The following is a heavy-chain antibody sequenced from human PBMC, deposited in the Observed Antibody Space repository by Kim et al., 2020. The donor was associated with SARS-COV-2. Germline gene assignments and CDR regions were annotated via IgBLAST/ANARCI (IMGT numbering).Heavy chain of an antibody. CDR3: ARNLRLLWFGESYYYYGMDV. D-gene: IGHD3-10*01. CDR2: ISSSSSYI. V-gene: IGHV3-21*01. Sequence: GGSLRLSCAASGFTFSSYSMNWVRQAPGKGLEWVSSISSSSSYIYYADSVKGRFTISRDNAKNSLYLQMNSLRAEDTAVYYCARNLRLLWFGESYYYYGMDVWGQGTTVTVSS. J-gene: IGHJ6*02. CDR1: GFTFSSYS.